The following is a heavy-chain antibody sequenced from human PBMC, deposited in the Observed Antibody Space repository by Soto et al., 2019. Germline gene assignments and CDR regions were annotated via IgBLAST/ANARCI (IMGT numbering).Heavy chain of an antibody. CDR1: GGSINSYY. V-gene: IGHV4-4*07. Sequence: KASETLSLTCTVSGGSINSYYWSWIRQPAGKGLEWIGRIYTSGSTNYNPSLKSRVTMSVDTSKNQFSLKLSSVTAADTAVYYCARVAYYDFWKHPPEDYYGMDVWGQGTTVTVSS. CDR3: ARVAYYDFWKHPPEDYYGMDV. D-gene: IGHD3-3*01. J-gene: IGHJ6*02. CDR2: IYTSGST.